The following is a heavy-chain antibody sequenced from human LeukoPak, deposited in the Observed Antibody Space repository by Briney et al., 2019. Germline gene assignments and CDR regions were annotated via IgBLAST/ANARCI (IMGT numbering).Heavy chain of an antibody. CDR1: GGSFSGSY. Sequence: SETLSLTCGVSGGSFSGSYWGWIRQPPGKGLEWIGEINLSGSTNYNSSLTSRVTISLDTSKNQFSLNLRSVTTADTAVYYCAPVSISLFGVVTAHFDSWGQGTLVAVSS. CDR2: INLSGST. CDR3: APVSISLFGVVTAHFDS. V-gene: IGHV4-34*01. D-gene: IGHD3-3*01. J-gene: IGHJ4*02.